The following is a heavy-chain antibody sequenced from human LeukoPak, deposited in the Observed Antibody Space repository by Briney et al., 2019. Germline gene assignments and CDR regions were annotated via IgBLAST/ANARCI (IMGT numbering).Heavy chain of an antibody. CDR1: GGTFSSYA. V-gene: IGHV1-58*02. CDR3: AAGAPGIVGATTLDY. J-gene: IGHJ4*02. Sequence: ASVKVFCKASGGTFSSYAISWVGQAPGQRLEWIGWIVVGVGNQNYAHKFQERVTITWEMSKSTAYMELSSLRSEDTAVYYCAAGAPGIVGATTLDYWGQGTLVIVSS. D-gene: IGHD1-26*01. CDR2: IVVGVGNQ.